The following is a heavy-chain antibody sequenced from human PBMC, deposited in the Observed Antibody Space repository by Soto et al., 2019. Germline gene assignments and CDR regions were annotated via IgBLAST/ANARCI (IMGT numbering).Heavy chain of an antibody. CDR2: IYYSGST. V-gene: IGHV4-59*01. J-gene: IGHJ3*02. CDR3: ARAPSRYSSSWYGTADAFDI. CDR1: GGSISSYY. D-gene: IGHD6-13*01. Sequence: SETLSLTCTVSGGSISSYYWSWIRQPPGKGLEWIGYIYYSGSTNYNPSLKSRVTISVDTSKNQFSLKLSSVTAADTAVYYCARAPSRYSSSWYGTADAFDIWGQGTMVTV.